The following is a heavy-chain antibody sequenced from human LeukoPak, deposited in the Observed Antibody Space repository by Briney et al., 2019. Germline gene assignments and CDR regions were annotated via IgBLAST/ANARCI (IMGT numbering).Heavy chain of an antibody. Sequence: GGSLRLSCAASGFTFSSYAMSWVRQAPGKGLEWVSAFSGSGGSTYYADSVKGRFTISRDNSKNTLYLQMNSLRAEDTAVYYCAKDRKAGYSSSWYYYMDVWGKGTTVTISS. V-gene: IGHV3-23*01. D-gene: IGHD6-13*01. J-gene: IGHJ6*03. CDR1: GFTFSSYA. CDR2: FSGSGGST. CDR3: AKDRKAGYSSSWYYYMDV.